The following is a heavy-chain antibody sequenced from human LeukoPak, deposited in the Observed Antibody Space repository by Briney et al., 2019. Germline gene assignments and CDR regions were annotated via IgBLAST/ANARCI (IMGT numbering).Heavy chain of an antibody. V-gene: IGHV4-39*07. J-gene: IGHJ4*02. Sequence: NPSETLSLTCTVSGGSISSGGYYWNWIRQPPGEGLEWIASVYYTGSTYYNPSLKSRVTISADTSKNQFSLKLSSVTAADTAVYYCARDRYCSGGSCDLFDFWGQGTLVTVSS. CDR3: ARDRYCSGGSCDLFDF. CDR2: VYYTGST. D-gene: IGHD2-15*01. CDR1: GGSISSGGYY.